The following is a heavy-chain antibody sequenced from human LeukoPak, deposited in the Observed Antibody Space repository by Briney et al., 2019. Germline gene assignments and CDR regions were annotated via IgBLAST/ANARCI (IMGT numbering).Heavy chain of an antibody. D-gene: IGHD2-21*02. CDR3: ARVVTAWSMDV. CDR1: GFAFSSYW. CDR2: IRQDGSEK. V-gene: IGHV3-7*01. J-gene: IGHJ6*03. Sequence: GGSLRLSCAASGFAFSSYWMSWFRLPPGKGLEWVANIRQDGSEKFYADSVKGRFTVSRDNAENSLFLQMNSLSAEDTALYYCARVVTAWSMDVWGNGTTVTVSS.